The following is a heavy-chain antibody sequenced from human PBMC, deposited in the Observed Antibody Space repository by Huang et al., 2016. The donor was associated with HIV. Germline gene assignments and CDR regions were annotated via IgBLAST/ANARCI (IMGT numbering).Heavy chain of an antibody. CDR1: GYIFTKYG. V-gene: IGHV1-18*01. CDR2: ISAYNGNT. D-gene: IGHD1-1*01. CDR3: ARDHWYPLQNWFDL. Sequence: QVELVQSGAEVKRPGASVRVSCKAAGYIFTKYGIIWVRQAPGQGLEWMGWISAYNGNTNYAEKLQGRVTLTRDTSATTAYMELRDVTSADTAVYYCARDHWYPLQNWFDLWGQGTLVTVSS. J-gene: IGHJ5*01.